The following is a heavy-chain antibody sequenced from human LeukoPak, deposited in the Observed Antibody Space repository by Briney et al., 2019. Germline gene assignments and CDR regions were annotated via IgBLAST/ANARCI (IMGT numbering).Heavy chain of an antibody. Sequence: GGSLRLSCAASGFTFSSYAMSWVRQAPGKGLEWVSAISGSGGSTYYADSVKGRLTISRDNSKNTLYLQMDSLRVEDTAVYYCARGLGDYGYDAFDVWGQGTVVTVSS. CDR1: GFTFSSYA. J-gene: IGHJ3*01. V-gene: IGHV3-23*01. D-gene: IGHD4-17*01. CDR2: ISGSGGST. CDR3: ARGLGDYGYDAFDV.